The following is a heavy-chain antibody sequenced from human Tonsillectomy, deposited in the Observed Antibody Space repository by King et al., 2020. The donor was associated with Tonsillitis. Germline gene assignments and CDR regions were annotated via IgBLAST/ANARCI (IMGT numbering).Heavy chain of an antibody. Sequence: VQLVQSGAEVKKPGASVKVSCKASGYTFTGYYFHWVRQAPGQGLEWMGWISPNGGGTNYAQKFQGRVTMTRDTSISTAYMELSRLRSDDTAVYYCAREGGGEAASSEAWFDPWGQGTLVTVSS. D-gene: IGHD3-16*01. CDR1: GYTFTGYY. CDR2: ISPNGGGT. J-gene: IGHJ5*02. CDR3: AREGGGEAASSEAWFDP. V-gene: IGHV1-2*02.